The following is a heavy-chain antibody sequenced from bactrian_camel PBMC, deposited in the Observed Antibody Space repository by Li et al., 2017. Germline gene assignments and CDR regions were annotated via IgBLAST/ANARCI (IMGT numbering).Heavy chain of an antibody. CDR1: GFTFSSYW. D-gene: IGHD7*01. CDR3: AKGRPRLGLVAADLD. J-gene: IGHJ4*01. V-gene: IGHV3S6*01. CDR2: IYGDGTHT. Sequence: QLVESGGGLVQPGGSLRLSCAASGFTFSSYWMYWVRQIPGKGLEWVSSIYGDGTHTYYADSVKGRFTISRDNAKNTMYLQMNSLQSEDTALYYCAKGRPRLGLVAADLDRGQGTQVTVS.